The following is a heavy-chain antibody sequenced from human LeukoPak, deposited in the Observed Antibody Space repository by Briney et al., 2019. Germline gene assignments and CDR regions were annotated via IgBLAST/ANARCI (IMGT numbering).Heavy chain of an antibody. V-gene: IGHV4-4*07. J-gene: IGHJ5*02. CDR2: IYTSGST. Sequence: NSSETLSLXCTVSGGSISSYYWSWIRQPAAKRLEWIVRIYTSGSTNYNPSLKSRVTMSVDTSKNQFSLKLSSVTAADTAVYYCARDLYGDYVEINWFDPWGQGTLVTVSS. D-gene: IGHD4-17*01. CDR1: GGSISSYY. CDR3: ARDLYGDYVEINWFDP.